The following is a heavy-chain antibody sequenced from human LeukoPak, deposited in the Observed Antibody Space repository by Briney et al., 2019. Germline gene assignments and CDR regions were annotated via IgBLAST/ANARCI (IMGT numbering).Heavy chain of an antibody. V-gene: IGHV3-23*01. CDR3: AKNIAAADSSGYYYYYMDV. CDR1: GFTFSDYA. D-gene: IGHD6-13*01. J-gene: IGHJ6*03. Sequence: GGSLRLSCAASGFTFSDYALGWVRQAPGRGLEWVATLSGSGAGTYYSDSVQGRFTISRDNSKRTLFLQMNSLRAEDTAVYYCAKNIAAADSSGYYYYYMDVWGKGTTVTVSS. CDR2: LSGSGAGT.